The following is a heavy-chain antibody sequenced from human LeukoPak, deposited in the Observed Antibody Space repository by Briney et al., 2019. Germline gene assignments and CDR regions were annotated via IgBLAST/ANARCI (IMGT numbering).Heavy chain of an antibody. Sequence: SQTLSLTCAVSGGSISSGGYSWSWIRQPPGKGLEWIGYIYHSGSTYYNPSLKSRVTISVDRSKNQFSLKLSSVTAADTAVYYCATNPGYSYGRDSDYWGQGTLVTVSS. CDR1: GGSISSGGYS. V-gene: IGHV4-30-2*01. CDR3: ATNPGYSYGRDSDY. D-gene: IGHD5-18*01. J-gene: IGHJ4*02. CDR2: IYHSGST.